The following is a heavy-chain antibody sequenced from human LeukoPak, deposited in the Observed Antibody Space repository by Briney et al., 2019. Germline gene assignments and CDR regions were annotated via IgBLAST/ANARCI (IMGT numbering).Heavy chain of an antibody. CDR3: ARLWFGDYKRYGMDV. CDR1: GYTFTSYY. Sequence: ASVKVSCMASGYTFTSYYMHWVRQAPGQGLEWMGIINPSGGSTSYAQKFQGRVTMTRDTSTSTVYMELSSLRSEDTAVYYCARLWFGDYKRYGMDVWGQGTTVTVSS. J-gene: IGHJ6*02. D-gene: IGHD3-10*01. CDR2: INPSGGST. V-gene: IGHV1-46*01.